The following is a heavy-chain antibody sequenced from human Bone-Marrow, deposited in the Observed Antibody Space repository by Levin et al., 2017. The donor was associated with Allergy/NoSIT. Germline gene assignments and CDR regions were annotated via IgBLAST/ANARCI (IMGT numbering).Heavy chain of an antibody. J-gene: IGHJ6*03. CDR3: ARVLQYYYYYMDV. D-gene: IGHD5-24*01. CDR1: CVSITSGNYY. V-gene: IGHV4-61*09. Sequence: SETLSLTCTVSCVSITSGNYYWSWIRQPAGKGLEWIGHIYTSGNTNYNPSLKSRVTISVDTSKNQFSLKLRSVTAADTAVYYCARVLQYYYYYMDVWGKGTTVTVSS. CDR2: IYTSGNT.